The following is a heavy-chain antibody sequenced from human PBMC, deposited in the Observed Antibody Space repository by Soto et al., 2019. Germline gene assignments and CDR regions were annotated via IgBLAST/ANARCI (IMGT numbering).Heavy chain of an antibody. CDR1: GFTFSSYA. Sequence: EVQLLESGGGLVQPGGSLRLSCVPSGFTFSSYAMSWVRQAPGKGLEWVSAIIASGVNTYYADSVKGRFTIARDNSKNTLYLQMNSLRAEDTAVYYCAKMRDVRQGFDPWGQGTLVTVSS. CDR2: IIASGVNT. J-gene: IGHJ5*02. V-gene: IGHV3-23*01. CDR3: AKMRDVRQGFDP.